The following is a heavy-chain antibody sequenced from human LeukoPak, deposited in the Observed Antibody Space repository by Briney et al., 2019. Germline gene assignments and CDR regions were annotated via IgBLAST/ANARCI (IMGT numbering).Heavy chain of an antibody. J-gene: IGHJ4*02. D-gene: IGHD6-19*01. CDR2: INPNSGDT. Sequence: GASVKVSCKASGYTLTAYYVHWVRQAPGQGLEWMGWINPNSGDTNYAQMFQGRVTMTRDTSINTAYMGLSRLTSDDTAVYFCARGGSGWHLDWWGQGTLVTVSS. CDR3: ARGGSGWHLDW. V-gene: IGHV1-2*02. CDR1: GYTLTAYY.